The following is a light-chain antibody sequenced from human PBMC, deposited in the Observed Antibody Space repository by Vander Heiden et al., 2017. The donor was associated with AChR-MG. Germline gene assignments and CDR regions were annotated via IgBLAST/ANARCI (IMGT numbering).Light chain of an antibody. CDR3: QRSDSTPHT. Sequence: DIQMTQSPSSLSASVGDRVTITCRASQSISSYLNWYQQKPGKAPKLLIYAASSLQSGVPSRFTGSGSGTDFTLTISILQPEAFATSYCQRSDSTPHTFGPGTKVEIK. CDR1: QSISSY. CDR2: AAS. J-gene: IGKJ1*01. V-gene: IGKV1-39*01.